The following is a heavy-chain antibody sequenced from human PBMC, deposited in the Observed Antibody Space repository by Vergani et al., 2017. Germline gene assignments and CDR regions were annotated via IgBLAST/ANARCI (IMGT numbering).Heavy chain of an antibody. V-gene: IGHV5-51*01. CDR2: IYPGDSDT. D-gene: IGHD2-15*01. CDR3: ARHRGWGLVVVAATPWYYYYGMDV. CDR1: GYSFTSYL. J-gene: IGHJ6*02. Sequence: EVQLVQSGAEVKKPGESLKISCKGSGYSFTSYLIGWVRQMPGKGLEWMGIIYPGDSDTRYSPSFQGQVTISADKSISTAYLQWSSLKASDTAMYYCARHRGWGLVVVAATPWYYYYGMDVWGQGTTVTVSS.